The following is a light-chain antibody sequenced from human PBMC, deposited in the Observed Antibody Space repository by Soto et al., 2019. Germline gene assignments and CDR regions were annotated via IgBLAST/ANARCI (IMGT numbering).Light chain of an antibody. CDR3: QQSYSTPLIT. J-gene: IGKJ5*01. Sequence: DIQMTQSPSSLSASVGDRVTITCRVSQSISSYLNWYQQKPGKAPKLLIYAASSLQSGVPSRFSGSGSGTDFTLTISSLQPEDFATYYCQQSYSTPLITFGHGTRLEIK. CDR2: AAS. V-gene: IGKV1-39*01. CDR1: QSISSY.